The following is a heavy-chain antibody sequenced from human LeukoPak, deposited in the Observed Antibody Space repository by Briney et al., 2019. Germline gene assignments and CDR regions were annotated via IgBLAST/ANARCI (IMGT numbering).Heavy chain of an antibody. V-gene: IGHV1-8*03. CDR1: GYTFTSYD. CDR3: ALGDSYGRDAFDI. CDR2: MNPNSGNT. J-gene: IGHJ3*02. Sequence: ASVKVSCKASGYTFTSYDINWVRQATGQGLEWMGWMNPNSGNTGYAQKFQGRVTITRNTSISTAYMELSSLRSEDTAVYYCALGDSYGRDAFDIWGQGTMVTVSS. D-gene: IGHD5-18*01.